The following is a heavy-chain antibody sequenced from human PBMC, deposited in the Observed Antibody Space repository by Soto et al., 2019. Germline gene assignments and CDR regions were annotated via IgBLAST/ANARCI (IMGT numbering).Heavy chain of an antibody. D-gene: IGHD2-2*01. CDR2: ISGSGGST. Sequence: EVQLLESGGGLVQPGGSLRLSCAASGFTFSSYAMSWVRQAPGKGLEWVSAISGSGGSTYYADSVKGRFTISRDNSKNTLYLQMNSLRAEDTAVYYCANGWVVVPPDIKCYYYGMDVWGQGTTVTVSS. V-gene: IGHV3-23*01. CDR1: GFTFSSYA. J-gene: IGHJ6*02. CDR3: ANGWVVVPPDIKCYYYGMDV.